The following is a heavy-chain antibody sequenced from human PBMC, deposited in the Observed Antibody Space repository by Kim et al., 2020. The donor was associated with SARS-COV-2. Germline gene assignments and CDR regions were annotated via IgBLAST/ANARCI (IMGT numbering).Heavy chain of an antibody. J-gene: IGHJ4*01. CDR2: IYYSGST. CDR3: ARGGDAGGMIVVGPRGLGY. D-gene: IGHD3-22*01. CDR1: GGSISSGGYY. Sequence: SQTLSLTCTVSGGSISSGGYYWSWIRQHPAKGLEWIGYIYYSGSTYYNPSLKSRVTISVDTSKNQFSLKLSSVTAADTAVYYCARGGDAGGMIVVGPRGLGYWGQGTLVTVSS. V-gene: IGHV4-31*03.